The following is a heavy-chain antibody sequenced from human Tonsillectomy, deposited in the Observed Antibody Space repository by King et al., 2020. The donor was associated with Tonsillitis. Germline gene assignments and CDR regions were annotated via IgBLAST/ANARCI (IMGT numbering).Heavy chain of an antibody. V-gene: IGHV3-11*01. CDR2: ITRSGSNI. Sequence: VQLVESGGGLVKPGGSLRLSCAASGFTFSDYYMSWIRQAPGKGLEWVSYITRSGSNIYYADSVKGRFTISRDNTKNSLYLQMNSLRAEDTAVYYCARDPYCRTTSCLAFDFWGQGTLVAVSS. CDR1: GFTFSDYY. D-gene: IGHD2-2*01. CDR3: ARDPYCRTTSCLAFDF. J-gene: IGHJ4*02.